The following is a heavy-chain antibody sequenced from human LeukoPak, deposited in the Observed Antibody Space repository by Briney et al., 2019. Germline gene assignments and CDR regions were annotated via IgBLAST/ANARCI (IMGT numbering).Heavy chain of an antibody. J-gene: IGHJ6*03. CDR2: IYYSGST. CDR3: ARALYYYYYMDV. CDR1: GGSISSYY. V-gene: IGHV4-59*01. Sequence: SETLSLTCTVSGGSISSYYWSWIRQPPGKGLEWIGYIYYSGSTNYNPSIKSRVTISVDTSKNQFSLKLSSVTAADTAVYYCARALYYYYYMDVWGKGTSVTVSS.